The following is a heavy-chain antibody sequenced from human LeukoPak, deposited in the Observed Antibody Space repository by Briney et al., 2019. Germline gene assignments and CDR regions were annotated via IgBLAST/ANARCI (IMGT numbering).Heavy chain of an antibody. CDR2: MNPNSGNT. Sequence: GASVKVSCKASGYTFTSYDINWVRQATGQGLEWMGWMNPNSGNTGYAQKFQGRVTITRNTSISTAYMELSSLRSEDTAVYYCARSTLSWDAFDIWGQGTMVTVSS. V-gene: IGHV1-8*03. CDR1: GYTFTSYD. D-gene: IGHD6-13*01. CDR3: ARSTLSWDAFDI. J-gene: IGHJ3*02.